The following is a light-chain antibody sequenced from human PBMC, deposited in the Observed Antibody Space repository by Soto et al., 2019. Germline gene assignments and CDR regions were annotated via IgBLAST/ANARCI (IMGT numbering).Light chain of an antibody. CDR3: QQYNTYSGT. V-gene: IGKV1-5*01. CDR2: DAS. Sequence: DIQMTQSPSTLSASVGYRVTITCRASQSISGWLAWYQQKPGKAPKLLIYDASSLKRGVPSRFSGSGSGTEFTLTISSLQPDDFATYYCQQYNTYSGTFGQGTKVDIK. CDR1: QSISGW. J-gene: IGKJ1*01.